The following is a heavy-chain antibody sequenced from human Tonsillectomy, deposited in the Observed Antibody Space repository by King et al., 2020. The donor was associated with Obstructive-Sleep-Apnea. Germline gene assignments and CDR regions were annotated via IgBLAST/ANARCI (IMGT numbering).Heavy chain of an antibody. D-gene: IGHD6-19*01. CDR1: GVSISRSTYY. CDR3: ARSHSSGWSPYYFDY. Sequence: QLQESGPGLVKPSETLSLTCTVSGVSISRSTYYWGWIRQPPGKGLEWIGSIYYSGSTYYNPSLKSGGTISVDRSKNQLSLKLSSVTAADTAVYFCARSHSSGWSPYYFDYWGQGTLVTVSS. CDR2: IYYSGST. J-gene: IGHJ4*02. V-gene: IGHV4-39*07.